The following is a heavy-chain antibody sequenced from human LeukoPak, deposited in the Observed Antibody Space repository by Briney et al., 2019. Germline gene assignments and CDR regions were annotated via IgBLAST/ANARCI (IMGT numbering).Heavy chain of an antibody. CDR3: ARERRIQLSPERGYYFDY. D-gene: IGHD5-18*01. J-gene: IGHJ4*02. CDR1: GGSISSGDYY. CDR2: IYYSGST. Sequence: SETLSLTCTVSGGSISSGDYYWSWLRQPPGKGLEWIGYIYYSGSTYYNPSLKSRVTISVDTSKNQFSLKLSSVTAADTAVYYCARERRIQLSPERGYYFDYWGQGTLVTVSS. V-gene: IGHV4-30-4*01.